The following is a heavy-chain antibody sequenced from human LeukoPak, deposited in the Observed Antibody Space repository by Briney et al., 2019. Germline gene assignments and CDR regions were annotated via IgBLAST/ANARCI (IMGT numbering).Heavy chain of an antibody. V-gene: IGHV1-2*04. Sequence: ASVKVSCKASGYTFTGYYMHWVRQAPGQGLEWMGWINPNSGGTNYAQKFQGWVTMTRDTSISTAYMELSRLRSDDTAVYYCARGSRLLWFGELLPPGYWGQGTLVTVSS. CDR2: INPNSGGT. CDR1: GYTFTGYY. D-gene: IGHD3-10*01. CDR3: ARGSRLLWFGELLPPGY. J-gene: IGHJ4*02.